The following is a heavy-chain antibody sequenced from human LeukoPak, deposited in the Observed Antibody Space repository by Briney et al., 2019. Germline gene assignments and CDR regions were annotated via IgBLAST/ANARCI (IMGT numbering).Heavy chain of an antibody. D-gene: IGHD3-22*01. CDR1: GFTFSSYW. Sequence: GGSLRLSCGASGFTFSSYWMSWVRQAPGKGLEWVANMKQDGGEIYYVGSVKGRFTISRDNARNSLYLQINSLRAEDTAVYSCARDVHYDSSGFYRGGFDLWGRGTLVTVSS. CDR3: ARDVHYDSSGFYRGGFDL. V-gene: IGHV3-7*01. CDR2: MKQDGGEI. J-gene: IGHJ2*01.